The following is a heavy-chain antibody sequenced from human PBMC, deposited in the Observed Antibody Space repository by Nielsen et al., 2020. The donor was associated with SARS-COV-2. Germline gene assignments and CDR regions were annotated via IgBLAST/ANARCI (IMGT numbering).Heavy chain of an antibody. CDR3: ARHGGDGYKIWDYFDY. D-gene: IGHD5-24*01. V-gene: IGHV5-10-1*01. J-gene: IGHJ4*02. CDR2: IDPSDSYT. Sequence: GESLKISCKGSGYSFTSYWISWVRQMPGKGLEWMGRIDPSDSYTNYSPSFQGHVTISADKSISTAYLQWSSLKASDTAMYYCARHGGDGYKIWDYFDYWGQGTLVPVSS. CDR1: GYSFTSYW.